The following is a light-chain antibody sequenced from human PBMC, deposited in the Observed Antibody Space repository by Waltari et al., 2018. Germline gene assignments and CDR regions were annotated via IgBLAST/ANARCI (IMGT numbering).Light chain of an antibody. CDR3: GSYTSSSTWV. V-gene: IGLV2-14*01. CDR2: DVN. Sequence: QSAPTQPASVSGYLGQSITISCTGTSSHLGTSTYVPWSKQHPGKAPTFLIFDVNNGSSGVSDRFSASKSGNTASLTISGLQAEDEADYYCGSYTSSSTWVFGGGTKVTV. CDR1: SSHLGTSTY. J-gene: IGLJ3*02.